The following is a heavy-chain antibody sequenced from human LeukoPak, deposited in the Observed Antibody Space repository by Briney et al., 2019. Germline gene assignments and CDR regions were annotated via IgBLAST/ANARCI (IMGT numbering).Heavy chain of an antibody. CDR2: IRYDGSNK. J-gene: IGHJ4*02. D-gene: IGHD3-10*01. CDR1: GFIFSSYW. Sequence: GGSLRLSCAASGFIFSSYWMSWVRQAPGKGLEWVAFIRYDGSNKYYADSVKGRFTISRDNSKNTLYLQMNSLRAEDTAVYYCAKDYYGSGDSSLDYWGQGTLVTVSS. V-gene: IGHV3-30*02. CDR3: AKDYYGSGDSSLDY.